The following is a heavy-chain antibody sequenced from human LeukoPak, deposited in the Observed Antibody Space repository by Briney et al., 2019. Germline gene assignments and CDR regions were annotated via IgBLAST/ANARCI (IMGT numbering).Heavy chain of an antibody. Sequence: SETLSLTCTVSGGSISTSNYYWGWIRQPPGKGLEWIGNIFYSGSTYYSPSVKSRVTISLDTSRNQFSLKLNSVTAADTAVYYCASSDHFDYWGQGTLVTVSS. CDR1: GGSISTSNYY. CDR2: IFYSGST. J-gene: IGHJ4*02. V-gene: IGHV4-39*07. CDR3: ASSDHFDY.